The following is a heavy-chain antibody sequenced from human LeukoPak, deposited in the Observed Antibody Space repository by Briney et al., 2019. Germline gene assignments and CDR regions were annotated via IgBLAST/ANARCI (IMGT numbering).Heavy chain of an antibody. CDR1: GYTFTSYG. CDR3: ARDGVAYYDYVWGSKNNWFDP. J-gene: IGHJ5*02. V-gene: IGHV1-18*01. D-gene: IGHD3-16*01. CDR2: ISAYNGNT. Sequence: ASVKVSCKASGYTFTSYGISWVRQAPGQGLEWMGWISAYNGNTNYAQKLQGRVTMTTDTSTSTAYMELRSLRSDDTAVYYCARDGVAYYDYVWGSKNNWFDPWGQGTLVTVSS.